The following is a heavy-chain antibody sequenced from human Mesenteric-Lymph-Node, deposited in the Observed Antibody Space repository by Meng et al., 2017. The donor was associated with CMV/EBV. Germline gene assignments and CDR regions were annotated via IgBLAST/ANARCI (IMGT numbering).Heavy chain of an antibody. D-gene: IGHD4-11*01. CDR2: INSDGSST. CDR3: ASSEYSNRFDF. V-gene: IGHV3-74*01. CDR1: GFSFSSYF. Sequence: GGSLRPSCAASGFSFSSYFMNWVRQAPGKGLVWVSRINSDGSSTHYADSVKGRFSISRDNAKNTLHLQVNSLRAEDTAVYYCASSEYSNRFDFWGRGTLVTVSS. J-gene: IGHJ4*02.